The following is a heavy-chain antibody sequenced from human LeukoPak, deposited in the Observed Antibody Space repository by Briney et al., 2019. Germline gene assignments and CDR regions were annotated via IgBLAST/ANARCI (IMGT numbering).Heavy chain of an antibody. CDR2: ISHDGSNK. CDR3: ATQWLLFNRPNALVDY. CDR1: GFTFSSYG. D-gene: IGHD5-12*01. J-gene: IGHJ4*02. V-gene: IGHV3-30*03. Sequence: QPGRSLRLSCAASGFTFSSYGMHWVRQAPGKGLEWVAVISHDGSNKYYADSVKGRFTISRDNSKNTLYLQMNSLRAEDTAVYYCATQWLLFNRPNALVDYWGQGTLVTVSS.